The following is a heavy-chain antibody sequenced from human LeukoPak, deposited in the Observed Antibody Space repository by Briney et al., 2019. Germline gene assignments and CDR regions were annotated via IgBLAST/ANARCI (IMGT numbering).Heavy chain of an antibody. J-gene: IGHJ4*02. CDR3: ARGNHDYGDPFDY. CDR1: GGTFSSYA. D-gene: IGHD4-17*01. V-gene: IGHV1-69*01. Sequence: SVKVSCKASGGTFSSYAISWVRQAPGQGLEWMGGIIPIFGTANYAQKFQGRVTITADESTSTAYMELSSLRSEDTAVYYRARGNHDYGDPFDYWGQGTLVTVSS. CDR2: IIPIFGTA.